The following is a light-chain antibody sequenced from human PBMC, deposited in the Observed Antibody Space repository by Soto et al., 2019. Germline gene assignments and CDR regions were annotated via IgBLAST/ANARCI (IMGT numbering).Light chain of an antibody. CDR2: NNS. CDR1: SSDIGTNT. V-gene: IGLV1-44*01. J-gene: IGLJ1*01. CDR3: TEWDDSLNCYV. Sequence: QSVLTQPPSVSGTPGQRVTISCSGSSSDIGTNTVNWYQQLPGTAPKLLIYNNSQRPSGVPDRFSGSKSGTSASLAISGLQSEDEADYYCTEWDDSLNCYVFGTGXKVTVL.